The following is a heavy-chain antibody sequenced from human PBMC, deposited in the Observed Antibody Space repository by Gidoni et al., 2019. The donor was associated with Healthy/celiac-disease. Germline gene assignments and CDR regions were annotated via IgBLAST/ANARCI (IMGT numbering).Heavy chain of an antibody. CDR2: ISSSSSTI. CDR1: GFTFGSYS. Sequence: EVQLVESGGGLVQPGGSLRLSCAASGFTFGSYSMNWVRQAPGQGLEWVSYISSSSSTIYYADSVKGRFTISRDNAKNSLYLQMNSLRDEDTAVYYCARDRALDPRWLQLGDAAFDIWGQGTMVTVSS. D-gene: IGHD5-12*01. CDR3: ARDRALDPRWLQLGDAAFDI. V-gene: IGHV3-48*02. J-gene: IGHJ3*02.